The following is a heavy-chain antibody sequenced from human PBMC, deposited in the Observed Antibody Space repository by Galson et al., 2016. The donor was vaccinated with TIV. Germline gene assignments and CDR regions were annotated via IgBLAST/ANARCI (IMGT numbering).Heavy chain of an antibody. V-gene: IGHV1-18*01. Sequence: SVKVSCKASGYTFTNYGISWVQQAPGQGLEWMGWIGTYNGDRRYAQKFQDRVTMTTDTSTSTAYLEVRSLRSDDTAVYYCAGDVRGTWTNMDQWGQGTLVTVSS. CDR2: IGTYNGDR. J-gene: IGHJ4*02. D-gene: IGHD1/OR15-1a*01. CDR1: GYTFTNYG. CDR3: AGDVRGTWTNMDQ.